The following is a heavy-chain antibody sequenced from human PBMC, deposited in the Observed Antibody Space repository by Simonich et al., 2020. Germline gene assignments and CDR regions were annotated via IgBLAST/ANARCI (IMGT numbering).Heavy chain of an antibody. CDR2: IYYSGST. V-gene: IGHV4-59*08. CDR3: ARLPDY. Sequence: QVQLQESGPGLVTPSETLSLTCTVSGGSISSYYWSWIRQPPGKGLEWIGYIYYSGSTNYNPSLKSRVTISVDTSKNQFSLKLSSVTAADTAVYYCARLPDYWGQGTLVTVSS. J-gene: IGHJ4*02. CDR1: GGSISSYY.